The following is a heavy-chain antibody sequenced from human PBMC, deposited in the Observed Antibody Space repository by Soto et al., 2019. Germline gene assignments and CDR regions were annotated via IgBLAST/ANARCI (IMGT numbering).Heavy chain of an antibody. CDR2: ISFDGNNI. CDR3: ARVGCSSICCVTHFDN. J-gene: IGHJ4*02. Sequence: GGSLRLSCASSGFNFSFYAMHWVRQTPGKGLEWVAVISFDGNNIYYADSVRGRFTISRDSSSSMLYLQMNNLKPEDSAIYYCARVGCSSICCVTHFDNWGQGTLVTVSS. V-gene: IGHV3-30-3*01. CDR1: GFNFSFYA. D-gene: IGHD2-2*01.